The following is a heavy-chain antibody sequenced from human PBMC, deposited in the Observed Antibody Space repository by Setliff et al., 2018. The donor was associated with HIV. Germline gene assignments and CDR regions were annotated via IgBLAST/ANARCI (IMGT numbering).Heavy chain of an antibody. CDR1: GYSISSGYY. Sequence: ASETLSLTCAVSGYSISSGYYWGWIRQPPGKGLEWIGSMYHSGSTYYNPSLKSRVTISVDTSKNQFSLKLSSLTAADTAVFYCARYRGHFDYWGQGTLVTVSS. CDR2: MYHSGST. D-gene: IGHD3-16*01. CDR3: ARYRGHFDY. V-gene: IGHV4-38-2*01. J-gene: IGHJ4*02.